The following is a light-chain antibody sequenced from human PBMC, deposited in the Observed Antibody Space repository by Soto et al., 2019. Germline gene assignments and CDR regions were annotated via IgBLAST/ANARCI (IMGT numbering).Light chain of an antibody. V-gene: IGLV1-44*01. CDR2: SDN. Sequence: QSVLTQPLSASGTPGQRVTISCSGSRSSIGTNTVTWYQQLPGTAPKLLIYSDNQRPSGVPDRFSGSKSGTSASLAISALQSDDEAAYYCAAWDVRFVVFGGGTQLTVL. J-gene: IGLJ7*01. CDR1: RSSIGTNT. CDR3: AAWDVRFVV.